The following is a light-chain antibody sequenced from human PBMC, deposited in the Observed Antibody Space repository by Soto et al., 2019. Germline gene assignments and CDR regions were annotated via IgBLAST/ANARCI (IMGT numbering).Light chain of an antibody. Sequence: EIVLTQSPATLSLYRGERATLSCRASQSVSSYLAWYQQKPGQAPRLLIYDASNRATGIPARFSGSGSGTDFTLTISSLEPEDFAVYYCQQRSNWAITFGQGTRLEIK. J-gene: IGKJ5*01. CDR2: DAS. CDR3: QQRSNWAIT. CDR1: QSVSSY. V-gene: IGKV3-11*01.